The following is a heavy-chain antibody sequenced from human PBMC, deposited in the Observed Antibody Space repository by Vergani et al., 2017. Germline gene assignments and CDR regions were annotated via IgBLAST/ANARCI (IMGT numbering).Heavy chain of an antibody. CDR3: ARGATGYXSSTSCYMGYYYYYYMDV. D-gene: IGHD2-2*02. Sequence: QVQLQESGPGLVKPSETLSLTCAVYGGSFSGYYWSWIRQPPGKGLEWIGEINHSGSTNYNPALKSRVHISVDTSKNQFSLKLSSVTAADTAVYYCARGATGYXSSTSCYMGYYYYYYMDVWGKGTTVTVSS. V-gene: IGHV4-34*01. CDR1: GGSFSGYY. J-gene: IGHJ6*03. CDR2: INHSGST.